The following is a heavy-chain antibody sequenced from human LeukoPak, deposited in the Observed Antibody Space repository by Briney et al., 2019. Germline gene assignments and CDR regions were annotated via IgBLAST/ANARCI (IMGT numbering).Heavy chain of an antibody. CDR1: GGSISSYY. J-gene: IGHJ5*02. V-gene: IGHV4-34*01. Sequence: SETLSLTCTVSGGSISSYYWSWIRQPPGKGLEWIGEINHSRSTNYNPSLKSRVTISVDTSKNQFSLKLSFVTAADTAVYYCARGVAAPGTGGLSWFDPWGQGTLVTVSS. D-gene: IGHD6-13*01. CDR3: ARGVAAPGTGGLSWFDP. CDR2: INHSRST.